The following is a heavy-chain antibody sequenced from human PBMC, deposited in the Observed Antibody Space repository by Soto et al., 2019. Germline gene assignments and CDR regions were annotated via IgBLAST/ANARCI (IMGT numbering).Heavy chain of an antibody. Sequence: SETLSLTCTVSGDSISKYYCSWIRQPPGKGLEWIGYIYHSGSTYYNPSLKSRVTISVDRSKNQFSLKLSSVTAADTALYYCAKGRSYYYYYGVDVWGQGTTVTVSS. CDR1: GDSISKYY. CDR3: AKGRSYYYYYGVDV. CDR2: IYHSGST. J-gene: IGHJ6*02. V-gene: IGHV4-59*12.